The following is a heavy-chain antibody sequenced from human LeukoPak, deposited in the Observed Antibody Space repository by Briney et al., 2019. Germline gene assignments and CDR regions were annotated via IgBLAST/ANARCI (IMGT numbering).Heavy chain of an antibody. Sequence: AGGSLRLSCAASGFTFSSYAMMWVRQAPGKRLEWVSSITGSGDGTYYADSVRGRFTISRDNSKNTLYLQVNSLRAEDTAVYFCVKGFVHPTYYSEYWGQGTLVTVSS. CDR2: ITGSGDGT. V-gene: IGHV3-23*01. D-gene: IGHD3-10*01. CDR1: GFTFSSYA. J-gene: IGHJ4*02. CDR3: VKGFVHPTYYSEY.